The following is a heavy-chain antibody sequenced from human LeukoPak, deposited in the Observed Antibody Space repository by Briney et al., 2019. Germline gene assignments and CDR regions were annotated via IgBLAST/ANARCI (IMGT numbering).Heavy chain of an antibody. CDR2: IYYSGST. CDR1: GGSISSSSYY. Sequence: PSETLSLTCTVSGGSISSSSYYWGWIRQPPGKGLEWIGSIYYSGSTYYNPSLKSRVTISVDTSKNQFSLKLSSVTAADTAEYYCASRLLGAFDYWGQGTLVTVSS. CDR3: ASRLLGAFDY. J-gene: IGHJ4*02. V-gene: IGHV4-39*01. D-gene: IGHD2/OR15-2a*01.